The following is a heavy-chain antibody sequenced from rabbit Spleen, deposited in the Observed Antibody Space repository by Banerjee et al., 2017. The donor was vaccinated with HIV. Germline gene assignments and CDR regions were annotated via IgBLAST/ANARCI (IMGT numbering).Heavy chain of an antibody. CDR2: IDSGSSGFT. J-gene: IGHJ6*01. CDR3: ARDTSSSFSSYGMDL. V-gene: IGHV1S40*01. Sequence: QSLEESGGDLVKPGASLTLTCTASGVSFSRSSYMCWVRQAPGKGLEWIACIDSGSSGFTYFATWAKGRFTCSKTSSTTVTLQVTRLTAADTATYFCARDTSSSFSSYGMDLWGPGTLVTVS. CDR1: GVSFSRSSY. D-gene: IGHD1-1*01.